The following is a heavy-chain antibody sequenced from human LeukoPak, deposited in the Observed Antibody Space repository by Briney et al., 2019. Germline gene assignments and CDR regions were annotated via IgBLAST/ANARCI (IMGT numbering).Heavy chain of an antibody. CDR1: GGSFSGYY. V-gene: IGHV4-34*01. Sequence: SETLSLTCAVYGGSFSGYYWSWIRQPPGKGLEWIGEINHSGSTNYNPSLKSRVTISVDTSKNQFSLKLSSVTAADTAVYYCARAPYYSYGYFDYWGQGTLVTVSS. D-gene: IGHD5-18*01. CDR3: ARAPYYSYGYFDY. CDR2: INHSGST. J-gene: IGHJ4*02.